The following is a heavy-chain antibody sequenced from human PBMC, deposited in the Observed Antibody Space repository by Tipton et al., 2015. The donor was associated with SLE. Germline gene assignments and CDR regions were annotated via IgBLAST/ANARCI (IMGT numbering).Heavy chain of an antibody. D-gene: IGHD3-22*01. J-gene: IGHJ5*02. CDR2: IYPTGRT. V-gene: IGHV4-34*01. Sequence: TLSLTCTVYGGSLSGYWWSWIRQSPGKGLEWIGEIYPTGRTDYNPSLLSRVTISVDTSKNQFSLKLSSVTAADTAVYYCAAYDSSGYYRWFDPWGQGTLVTVSS. CDR1: GGSLSGYW. CDR3: AAYDSSGYYRWFDP.